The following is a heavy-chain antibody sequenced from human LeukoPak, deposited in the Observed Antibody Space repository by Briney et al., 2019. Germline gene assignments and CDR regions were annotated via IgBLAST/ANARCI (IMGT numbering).Heavy chain of an antibody. CDR2: IYPGDSDT. J-gene: IGHJ4*02. CDR1: GYRFTSYW. V-gene: IGHV5-51*01. Sequence: GASLQISCQGSGYRFTSYWIGWVRQVPGKGLEWMGIIYPGDSDTRYSPSFQGQVTISADKSISTAYLQWSSLKASDTAMYYCARQYSGSYYVHYYFDYWGQGTLVTVSS. D-gene: IGHD1-26*01. CDR3: ARQYSGSYYVHYYFDY.